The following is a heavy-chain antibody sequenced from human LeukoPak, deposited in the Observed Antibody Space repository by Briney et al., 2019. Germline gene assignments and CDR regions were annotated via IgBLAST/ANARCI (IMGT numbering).Heavy chain of an antibody. Sequence: SETLSLTCAVYGGSFSGYYWSWIRQHPGKGLEWIGYIYYSGSTYYNPSLKSRVTISVDTSKNQFSLKLSSVTAADTAVYYCASRVVAASDYYYYYGMDVWGQGTTVTVSS. CDR1: GGSFSGYY. D-gene: IGHD2-15*01. V-gene: IGHV4-31*11. CDR2: IYYSGST. J-gene: IGHJ6*02. CDR3: ASRVVAASDYYYYYGMDV.